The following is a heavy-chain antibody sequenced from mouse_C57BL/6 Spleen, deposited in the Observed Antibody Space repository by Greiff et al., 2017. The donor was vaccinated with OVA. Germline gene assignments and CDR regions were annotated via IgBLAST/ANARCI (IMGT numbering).Heavy chain of an antibody. CDR1: GYTFTSYW. Sequence: VQLQQPGAELVRPGTSVKLSCKASGYTFTSYWMHWVKQRPGQGLEWIGVIDPSDSYTKYNQKFKGKATLTVDTSSSTAYMQLSILTSEDSAVYYCARRTGTGYFDYWGQGTTLTVSS. J-gene: IGHJ2*01. CDR3: ARRTGTGYFDY. D-gene: IGHD4-1*01. CDR2: IDPSDSYT. V-gene: IGHV1-59*01.